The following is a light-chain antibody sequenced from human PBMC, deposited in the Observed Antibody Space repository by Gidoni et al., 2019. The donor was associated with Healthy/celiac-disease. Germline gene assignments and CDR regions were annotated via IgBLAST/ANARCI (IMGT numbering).Light chain of an antibody. J-gene: IGKJ2*01. Sequence: DSQMNQSPSTLSASVGDRDTITCRASQSISSYLHWYQQKPGKAPKLLIYAASSLQSRVPSRFSGSGSGTYFTLTISSLQPEDFATYYCQQSYSTPYTFGQGTKLEIK. CDR3: QQSYSTPYT. CDR1: QSISSY. CDR2: AAS. V-gene: IGKV1-39*01.